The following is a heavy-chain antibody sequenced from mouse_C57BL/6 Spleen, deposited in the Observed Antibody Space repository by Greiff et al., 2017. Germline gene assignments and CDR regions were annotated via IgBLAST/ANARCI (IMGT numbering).Heavy chain of an antibody. CDR2: ISPRSGNT. CDR3: AREEYGNDEDAMDY. V-gene: IGHV1-81*01. J-gene: IGHJ4*01. D-gene: IGHD2-2*01. CDR1: GYTFPSYG. Sequence: VHLVESGAELARPGASVKLSCKASGYTFPSYGISWVKQRTGQGLEWIGEISPRSGNTYYNEKFKGKATLTADKSSSTAYMESRRLTSEDSAFYFSAREEYGNDEDAMDYWGQGTSVTVSS.